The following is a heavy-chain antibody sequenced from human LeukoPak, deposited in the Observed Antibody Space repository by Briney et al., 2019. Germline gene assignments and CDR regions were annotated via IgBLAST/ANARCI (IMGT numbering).Heavy chain of an antibody. V-gene: IGHV6-1*01. Sequence: SQTLSLTCAISGDSVSRDSIAWNWIRQSPSRGLEWLGRTYYRSKWYNDYAVSVKSRITINPDTSKNQFSLQLNSVTPDDTAVYYCARGRGWPYFDYWGQGTLVTVSS. J-gene: IGHJ4*02. D-gene: IGHD5-12*01. CDR1: GDSVSRDSIA. CDR3: ARGRGWPYFDY. CDR2: TYYRSKWYN.